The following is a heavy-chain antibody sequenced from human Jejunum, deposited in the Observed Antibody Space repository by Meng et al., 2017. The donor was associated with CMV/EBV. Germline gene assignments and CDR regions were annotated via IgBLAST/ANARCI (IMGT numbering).Heavy chain of an antibody. CDR3: ARDGEGRWLQLGC. Sequence: GDSISSGGYVWGWVRQPPGKGLEWIGSIDYSGTTRYNPSLGSRVVISVDTSMNQLTLRLDSVTAADTAVYYCARDGEGRWLQLGCWGQGTLGTVSS. CDR1: GDSISSGGYV. D-gene: IGHD5-24*01. J-gene: IGHJ4*02. CDR2: IDYSGTT. V-gene: IGHV4-39*06.